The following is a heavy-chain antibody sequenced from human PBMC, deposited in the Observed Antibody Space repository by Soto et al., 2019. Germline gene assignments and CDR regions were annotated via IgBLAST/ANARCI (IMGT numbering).Heavy chain of an antibody. Sequence: SMILSCGFSGFTFRSYGMHWVRPAPGKGLEWVAFIWHDGGNKFYAESVKGRFTISRDNSKNTLYLQMTSLSAEDTAMYYCARDGDVNTGFGKDYWGQGTLVTVSA. J-gene: IGHJ4*02. D-gene: IGHD3-16*01. V-gene: IGHV3-33*01. CDR1: GFTFRSYG. CDR2: IWHDGGNK. CDR3: ARDGDVNTGFGKDY.